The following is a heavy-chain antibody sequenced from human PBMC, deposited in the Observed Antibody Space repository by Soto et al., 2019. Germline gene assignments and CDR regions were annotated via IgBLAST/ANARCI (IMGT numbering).Heavy chain of an antibody. CDR3: TTADYYGSGSYLPITSYYYGMDV. Sequence: PGGSLRLSCAASGFTFSNAWMSCVRQAPGKGLEWVGRIKSKTDGGTTDYAAPVKGRFTTSRDHSKNTLYLQMNSLKTEDTAVYYCTTADYYGSGSYLPITSYYYGMDVWGQGTTVTVSS. D-gene: IGHD3-10*01. J-gene: IGHJ6*02. CDR2: IKSKTDGGTT. V-gene: IGHV3-15*01. CDR1: GFTFSNAW.